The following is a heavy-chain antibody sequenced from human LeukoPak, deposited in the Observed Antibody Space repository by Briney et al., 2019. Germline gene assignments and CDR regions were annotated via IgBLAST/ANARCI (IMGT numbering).Heavy chain of an antibody. CDR1: GGSISSSDYY. J-gene: IGHJ3*02. Sequence: SETLSLTCTVSGGSISSSDYYWGWIRQPPGKGLEWIGSVYYSGRTYYNPSLKSRVTISVDTSKNQLSLKLSSVTAADTAVYYCARTRGYSGYVDAFDIWGQWTMVTVSS. V-gene: IGHV4-39*01. CDR2: VYYSGRT. D-gene: IGHD5-12*01. CDR3: ARTRGYSGYVDAFDI.